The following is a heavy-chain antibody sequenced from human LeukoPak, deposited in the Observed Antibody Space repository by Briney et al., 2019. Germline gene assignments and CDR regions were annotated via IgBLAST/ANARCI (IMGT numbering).Heavy chain of an antibody. CDR1: GYTFTGYY. J-gene: IGHJ3*02. Sequence: ASVKVSCKASGYTFTGYYMHWVRQAPGQGLEWMGWTNPNSGGTNYAQKFQGTVTMTRDTSISTAYMELSRLRSDDTAVYYCARVRSHFEGRKDAFDIWGQGTMVTVSS. CDR3: ARVRSHFEGRKDAFDI. V-gene: IGHV1-2*02. D-gene: IGHD1-14*01. CDR2: TNPNSGGT.